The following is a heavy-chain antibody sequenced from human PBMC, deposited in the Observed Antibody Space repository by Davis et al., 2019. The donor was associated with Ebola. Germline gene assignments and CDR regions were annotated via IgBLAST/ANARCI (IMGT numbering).Heavy chain of an antibody. CDR1: GFTFSTYA. J-gene: IGHJ4*02. Sequence: PGGSLRLSCAASGFTFSTYAMTWVRQAPGKGLECVSSISGNTAYTNYADSVKGRFTISRDISKNTLYLQMSYLRAEDTAVYYCAKDMAVDGVYDLDYWGQGTVVTVSS. V-gene: IGHV3-23*01. CDR2: ISGNTAYT. CDR3: AKDMAVDGVYDLDY. D-gene: IGHD5/OR15-5a*01.